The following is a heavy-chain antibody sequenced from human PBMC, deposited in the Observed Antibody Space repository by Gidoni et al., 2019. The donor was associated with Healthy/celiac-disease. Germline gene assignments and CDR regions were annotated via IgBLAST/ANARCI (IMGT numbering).Heavy chain of an antibody. CDR1: GVSFSGYY. V-gene: IGHV4-34*01. CDR3: ARGRGLYYYDSSGYYSFDY. J-gene: IGHJ4*02. CDR2: INNSGST. Sequence: QVQLQQWGAGLFKPSETLSLTCAVYGVSFSGYYWSWIRQPPGKGLEWIGEINNSGSTNYNPSIKSRVTISVDTSKNQFSLKLSSVTAADTAVYYCARGRGLYYYDSSGYYSFDYWGQGTLVTVSS. D-gene: IGHD3-22*01.